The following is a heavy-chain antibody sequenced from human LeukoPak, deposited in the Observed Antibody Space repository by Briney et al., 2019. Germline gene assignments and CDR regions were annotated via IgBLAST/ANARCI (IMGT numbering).Heavy chain of an antibody. J-gene: IGHJ5*02. CDR1: GFTFSSYA. Sequence: GGSLRLSCAASGFTFSSYAMSWVRQAPGKGLEWVANIKQDGSEKYYVDSVKGRFTISRDNAKNSLYLRMNSLRAEDTAVYYCARVRVVVPSGVWFDPWGQGTLVTVSS. CDR3: ARVRVVVPSGVWFDP. CDR2: IKQDGSEK. V-gene: IGHV3-7*01. D-gene: IGHD2-2*01.